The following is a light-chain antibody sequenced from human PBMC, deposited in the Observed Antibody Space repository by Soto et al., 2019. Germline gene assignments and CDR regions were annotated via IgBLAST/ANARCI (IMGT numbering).Light chain of an antibody. CDR3: QTGGFGIHV. Sequence: QSVLTQSPSASASLGHSVTLTCTLSSGHSSYAIAWPQQQPEKGNPHLLKIESDSSHPTGVRIPDRCSGSSSGAERYLTISSLQDEDDADYYCQTGGFGIHVFGTGTKLTVL. V-gene: IGLV4-69*01. J-gene: IGLJ1*01. CDR2: IESDSSH. CDR1: SGHSSYA.